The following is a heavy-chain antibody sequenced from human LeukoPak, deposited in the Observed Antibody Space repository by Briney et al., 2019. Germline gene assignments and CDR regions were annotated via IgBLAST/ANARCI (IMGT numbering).Heavy chain of an antibody. CDR3: ASWRGYSS. CDR1: GYTFTGYY. V-gene: IGHV1-8*02. CDR2: MNPNSGNT. D-gene: IGHD5-18*01. J-gene: IGHJ5*02. Sequence: GASVKVSCKASGYTFTGYYVHWVRQATGQGLEWMGWMNPNSGNTGYAQKFQGRVTMTRNTSVTTAYMELSNLRSEDTAVYYCASWRGYSSWSQGTLVTVSS.